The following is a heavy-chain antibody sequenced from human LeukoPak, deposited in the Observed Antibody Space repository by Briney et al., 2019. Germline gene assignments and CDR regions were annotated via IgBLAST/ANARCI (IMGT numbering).Heavy chain of an antibody. CDR3: ARFSRSRYLADY. D-gene: IGHD2-2*01. CDR2: ISSSSSYI. V-gene: IGHV3-21*04. J-gene: IGHJ4*02. Sequence: GGSLRLSCAASGFTFSSYSMNWVRQAPGKGLEWVSSISSSSSYIYYADSVKGRFTISRDNAKNSLYLQMNSLRAEDTAVYYCARFSRSRYLADYWGQGTLVTVSS. CDR1: GFTFSSYS.